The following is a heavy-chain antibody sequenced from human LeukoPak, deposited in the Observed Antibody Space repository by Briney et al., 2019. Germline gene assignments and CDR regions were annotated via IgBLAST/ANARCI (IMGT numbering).Heavy chain of an antibody. CDR3: ARGSEYYFDY. CDR1: GYTFIGYY. J-gene: IGHJ4*02. CDR2: INPKIGET. Sequence: ASVKVSCKASGYTFIGYYIHWVRQAPGQGLEWMGWINPKIGETKNAQKFQGRVTMTRDTSISTAYMEVSRLSSDDTAVYFRARGSEYYFDYWGQGTLITVSS. V-gene: IGHV1-2*02.